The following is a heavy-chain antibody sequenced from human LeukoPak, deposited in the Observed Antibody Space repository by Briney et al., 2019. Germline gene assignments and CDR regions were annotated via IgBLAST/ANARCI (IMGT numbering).Heavy chain of an antibody. CDR1: GGTFSSYA. D-gene: IGHD5-18*01. Sequence: GSSAKVSCKASGGTFSSYAISWVRQAPGQGLEWMGGIIPIFGTANYAQQFQGRVTITTDESPSTAYMELSSLRSEDTAVYYCATTSGYSYGYSDYWGQGTLVTVSS. V-gene: IGHV1-69*05. J-gene: IGHJ4*02. CDR3: ATTSGYSYGYSDY. CDR2: IIPIFGTA.